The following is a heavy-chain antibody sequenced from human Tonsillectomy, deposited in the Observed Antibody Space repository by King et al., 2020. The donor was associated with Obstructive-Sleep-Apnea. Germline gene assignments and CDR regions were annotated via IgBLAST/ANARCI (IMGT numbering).Heavy chain of an antibody. D-gene: IGHD3-3*01. CDR1: GFTFNNYA. Sequence: VQLVESGGGLVKPGRSLRLSCAASGFTFNNYAMNWVRLVPGKGLEWVSAIRSSSSFIYYADSGGGRFTISRDNAKKSLYLQMNSLRAEDTAVYYCARPPNDDLWSESLFYFHSWGQGTLVTVSS. CDR3: ARPPNDDLWSESLFYFHS. V-gene: IGHV3-21*01. J-gene: IGHJ4*02. CDR2: IRSSSSFI.